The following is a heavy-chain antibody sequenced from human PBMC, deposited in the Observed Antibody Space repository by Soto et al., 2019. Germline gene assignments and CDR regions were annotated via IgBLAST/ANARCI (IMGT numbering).Heavy chain of an antibody. V-gene: IGHV3-53*01. D-gene: IGHD5-12*01. CDR1: GFTVSSTNY. CDR3: HGYGY. CDR2: IYSGGTT. Sequence: EVQVVESGGGLIQPGGSLRLSCVVSGFTVSSTNYMSWVRQAPGKGLEWVSVIYSGGTTFYADSVKGRFTISRDNSKNTLYLQMNSLGAGDTAVYYGHGYGYWGQGTLVTVSS. J-gene: IGHJ4*02.